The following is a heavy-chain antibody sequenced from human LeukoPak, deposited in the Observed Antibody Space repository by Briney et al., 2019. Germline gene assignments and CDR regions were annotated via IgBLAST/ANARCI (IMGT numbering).Heavy chain of an antibody. V-gene: IGHV1-2*02. CDR3: ARGYCTNGVCYHFDY. J-gene: IGHJ4*02. D-gene: IGHD2-8*01. Sequence: ASVKVSCKASGNTFTDYYMHWVRQAPGQGLEWMGWINPNSGGTNYAQKLQGRVSMTTDTSTGTAYMDLRSLRSDDTAVYYCARGYCTNGVCYHFDYWGQGTLVTVSS. CDR1: GNTFTDYY. CDR2: INPNSGGT.